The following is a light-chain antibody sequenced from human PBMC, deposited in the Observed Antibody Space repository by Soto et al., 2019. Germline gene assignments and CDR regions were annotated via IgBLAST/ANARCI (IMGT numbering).Light chain of an antibody. V-gene: IGKV3-20*01. CDR3: QQHGSSPQT. Sequence: EIVLTQSPGTLSLSPGERATLSCRASQSVSNNYLAWYQQKPGQAPRLLIYGASTRATGIPDRFSGSGSGTDFTLTISRLEPEDFAVYYCQQHGSSPQTFGQGTKVDIK. J-gene: IGKJ1*01. CDR1: QSVSNNY. CDR2: GAS.